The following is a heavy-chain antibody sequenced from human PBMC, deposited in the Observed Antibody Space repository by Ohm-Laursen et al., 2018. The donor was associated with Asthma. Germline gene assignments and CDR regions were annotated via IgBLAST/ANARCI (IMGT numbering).Heavy chain of an antibody. D-gene: IGHD6-13*01. V-gene: IGHV3-30*18. J-gene: IGHJ4*02. CDR3: AKCSSSFPFDY. CDR2: ISYDGSNK. Sequence: SLRLSCAASGFTFSSYGMHWVRQAPGKGLEWVAVISYDGSNKYYADSVKGRFTISRDNSKNTLYLQMNSLRAEDTAVYYCAKCSSSFPFDYWGQGTLVTVSS. CDR1: GFTFSSYG.